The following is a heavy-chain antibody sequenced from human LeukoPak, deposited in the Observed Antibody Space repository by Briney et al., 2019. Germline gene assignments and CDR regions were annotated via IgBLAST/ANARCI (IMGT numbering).Heavy chain of an antibody. D-gene: IGHD2-15*01. CDR3: ARDLRAGYCSGGSCGMDV. V-gene: IGHV1-69*06. Sequence: SVKVSCKASGDIFNSYSISWVRQAPGEGLEWVGDTIPMFGSANYAEKLQGRVTITADKSTSTAYMELSSLRSEDTAVYYCARDLRAGYCSGGSCGMDVWGQGTTVTVSS. CDR1: GDIFNSYS. CDR2: TIPMFGSA. J-gene: IGHJ6*02.